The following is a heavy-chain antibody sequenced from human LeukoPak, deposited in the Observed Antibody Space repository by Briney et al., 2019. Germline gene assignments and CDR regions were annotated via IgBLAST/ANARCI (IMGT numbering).Heavy chain of an antibody. Sequence: QPGGSLRLSCAASGFTVSSNYMSWVRQAPGKGLEWVSVIYSGGSTYYADSVKGRFTISRDNSKNTLYLQMNSLRAEDTAVYYCARDQRYCSGGSCGFDPWGQGTLVTVSS. V-gene: IGHV3-66*01. J-gene: IGHJ5*02. CDR2: IYSGGST. D-gene: IGHD2-15*01. CDR3: ARDQRYCSGGSCGFDP. CDR1: GFTVSSNY.